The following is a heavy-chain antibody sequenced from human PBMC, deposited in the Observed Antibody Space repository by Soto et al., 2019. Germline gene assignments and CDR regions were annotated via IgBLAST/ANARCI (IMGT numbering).Heavy chain of an antibody. V-gene: IGHV3-23*01. CDR1: GFTFSSYA. CDR3: AKDRGTQGGLDALDV. Sequence: GASLTLSCAASGFTFSSYAMSCLSQDPGKGLEWVSAISRRGGIAYYADSVNGRFTISIDKAKNTLYVHINSLRAEATAVYYCAKDRGTQGGLDALDVWCQGTMVTVSS. D-gene: IGHD1-1*01. CDR2: ISRRGGIA. J-gene: IGHJ3*01.